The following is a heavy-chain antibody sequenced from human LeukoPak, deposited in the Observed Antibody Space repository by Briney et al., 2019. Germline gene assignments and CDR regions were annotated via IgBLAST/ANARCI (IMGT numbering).Heavy chain of an antibody. J-gene: IGHJ4*02. D-gene: IGHD2-15*01. Sequence: GGSLRLSCAASGFTFRGYVMSWVRQAPGKGLEWVSGISGSGSVSYYADSVKGRFSISRDNSKNTLYVQMNSLRAEDTATYYCAKDRALSLRYYFDYWGQGAVVTVSS. CDR3: AKDRALSLRYYFDY. V-gene: IGHV3-23*01. CDR2: ISGSGSVS. CDR1: GFTFRGYV.